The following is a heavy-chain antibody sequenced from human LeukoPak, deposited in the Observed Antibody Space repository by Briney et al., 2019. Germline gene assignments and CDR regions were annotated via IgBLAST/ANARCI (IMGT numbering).Heavy chain of an antibody. J-gene: IGHJ4*02. CDR3: AKRGVVIRVFLVGFHKEASYFES. CDR1: GFTFSRYG. CDR2: LWYEGSNK. V-gene: IGHV3-33*06. D-gene: IGHD3-3*01. Sequence: GGSLRLSCAPSGFTFSRYGMHWVRHAPGEGLEWVAVLWYEGSNKYYADSGKGRFPIPRENSKNTLYLQMNSLRAEDTAVYFCAKRGVVIRVFLVGFHKEASYFESWGQGAQVTVSS.